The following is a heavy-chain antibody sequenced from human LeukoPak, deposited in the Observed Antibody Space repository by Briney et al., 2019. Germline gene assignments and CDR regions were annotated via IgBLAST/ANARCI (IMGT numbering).Heavy chain of an antibody. Sequence: KRGESLKISCKGSGYSFTSYWSGWLRQMPGKGLDWMGITYPGDSDTRYSPSFQGQVTISADKSISTAYLQWSSLKASDTAMYYCARQGRDSSITDVWGKGTTVTVSS. D-gene: IGHD3-10*01. CDR3: ARQGRDSSITDV. CDR1: GYSFTSYW. V-gene: IGHV5-51*01. J-gene: IGHJ6*04. CDR2: TYPGDSDT.